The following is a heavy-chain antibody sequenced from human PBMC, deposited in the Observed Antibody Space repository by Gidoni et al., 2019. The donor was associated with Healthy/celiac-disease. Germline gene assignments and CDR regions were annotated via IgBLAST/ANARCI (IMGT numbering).Heavy chain of an antibody. J-gene: IGHJ6*02. V-gene: IGHV3-15*01. CDR3: TTLSYYYYYGMDV. CDR2: IKSKTDGGTT. CDR1: GFTFRNAW. Sequence: EVQLVESGEGLVKPGGSLRLSCAASGFTFRNAWMRWVRQAPGKGLEWVGRIKSKTDGGTTDYAAPVKGRFTISRDDSKNTLYLQMNSLKTEDTAVYYCTTLSYYYYYGMDVWGQGTTVTVSS.